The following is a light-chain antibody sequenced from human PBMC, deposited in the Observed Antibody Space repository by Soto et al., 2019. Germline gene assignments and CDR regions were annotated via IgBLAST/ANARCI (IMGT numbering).Light chain of an antibody. CDR1: RIFTSSY. Sequence: IVLTQSPGTLSFSPGERATLSSRVIRIFTSSYFAWYQQRPGQAPRLLIYGASSRATGIPARFSGSVSGIDFTLTISSLEPEDFAVYYCQQRFNWQVTFGQGRRLEIK. V-gene: IGKV3D-20*02. J-gene: IGKJ5*01. CDR3: QQRFNWQVT. CDR2: GAS.